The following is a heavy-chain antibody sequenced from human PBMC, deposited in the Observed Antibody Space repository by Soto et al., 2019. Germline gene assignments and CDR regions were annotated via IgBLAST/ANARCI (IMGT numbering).Heavy chain of an antibody. CDR1: GFTFNNYA. D-gene: IGHD3-10*01. V-gene: IGHV3-23*01. Sequence: EVQLLESGGGLVQPGGSLRLSCAASGFTFNNYAMTWVRQAPGKGLEWVSAISGGGDTTSYADSVKGRFTVSRDCSKNTLYLQMGSLRAEDTALYYCAKGRGGSGSLTPRVDFWGQGTLVTVSS. CDR3: AKGRGGSGSLTPRVDF. CDR2: ISGGGDTT. J-gene: IGHJ4*02.